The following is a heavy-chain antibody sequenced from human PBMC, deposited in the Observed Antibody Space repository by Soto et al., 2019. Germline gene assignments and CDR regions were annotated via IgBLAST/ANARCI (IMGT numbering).Heavy chain of an antibody. CDR2: IIPISGTA. CDR3: ARSQGSSTSLEIYHYYYYGMDV. CDR1: GGTFSSYA. V-gene: IGHV1-69*01. Sequence: QVQLVQSGAEVNKPGASVKVSCKASGGTFSSYAISWVRQAPGQGLEWMGGIIPISGTANYAQKFQGRVTITAEEATSTASMELSSLRSEDTAVYYCARSQGSSTSLEIYHYYYYGMDVWGQGTTVTVSS. J-gene: IGHJ6*02. D-gene: IGHD2-2*01.